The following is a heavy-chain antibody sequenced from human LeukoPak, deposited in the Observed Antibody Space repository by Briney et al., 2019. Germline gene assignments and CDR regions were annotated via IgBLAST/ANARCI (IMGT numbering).Heavy chain of an antibody. CDR2: IIPIFGTA. CDR3: ARPRSGWDFDY. Sequence: GASVKVSCKASGGTFSSYAISWVRQAPGQGLEWMGGIIPIFGTANYAQKFQGRVTITADKSTSTAYMELSSLSSEDTAVYYCARPRSGWDFDYWGQGTLVTVSS. CDR1: GGTFSSYA. V-gene: IGHV1-69*06. J-gene: IGHJ4*02. D-gene: IGHD6-19*01.